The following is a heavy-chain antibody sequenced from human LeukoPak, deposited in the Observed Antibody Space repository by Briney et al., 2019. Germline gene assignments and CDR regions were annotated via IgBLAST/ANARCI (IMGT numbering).Heavy chain of an antibody. V-gene: IGHV3-23*01. D-gene: IGHD5-18*01. Sequence: GGSLRLSCAASGFTFSSYAMSWVRQASGKGLEWVSAISGSGGSTYYADSVKGRFTISRDNSKNTLYLQMNSLRAEDTAVYYCAKDRGQQLWSGQYDAFDIWGQGTMVTVSS. CDR3: AKDRGQQLWSGQYDAFDI. CDR2: ISGSGGST. CDR1: GFTFSSYA. J-gene: IGHJ3*02.